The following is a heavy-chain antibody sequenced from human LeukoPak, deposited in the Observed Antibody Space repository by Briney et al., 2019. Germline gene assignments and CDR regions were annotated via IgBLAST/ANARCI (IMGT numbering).Heavy chain of an antibody. CDR1: GFTFIKYA. CDR3: AKDKGFGEFFGGQC. J-gene: IGHJ4*02. CDR2: ISGSGSNT. V-gene: IGHV3-23*01. D-gene: IGHD3-10*01. Sequence: GGSLRLSCAASGFTFIKYAMNWFRQAPGKGLEWVSGISGSGSNTNYADSVKGRFTISRDNPKNTLYLQMNSLRADDTAVYYCAKDKGFGEFFGGQCWGRGTLVTVSS.